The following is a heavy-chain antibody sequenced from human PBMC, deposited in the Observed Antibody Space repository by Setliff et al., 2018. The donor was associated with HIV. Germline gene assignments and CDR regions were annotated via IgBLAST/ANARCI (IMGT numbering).Heavy chain of an antibody. Sequence: ASVKVSCKASGYTFTSYGISWVRQAPGQGLEWMVGISAYNGNTNYAQKLQGIVTMTTDTSTSTAYMELRSLRSDDTAVYYCASDKGSAFDYWGQGTLVTVSS. CDR2: ISAYNGNT. J-gene: IGHJ4*02. CDR3: ASDKGSAFDY. V-gene: IGHV1-18*01. CDR1: GYTFTSYG.